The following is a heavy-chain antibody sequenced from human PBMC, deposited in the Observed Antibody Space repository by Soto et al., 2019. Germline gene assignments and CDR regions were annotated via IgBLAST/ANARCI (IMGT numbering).Heavy chain of an antibody. D-gene: IGHD2-2*01. J-gene: IGHJ6*02. CDR1: GFSFSRYW. V-gene: IGHV3-7*01. CDR3: AREMPSCYGMDV. CDR2: IKQDGSEK. Sequence: EGRLVESGGGVVQPGGSLRLSCAASGFSFSRYWMSWVRQAPGKGLAWVANIKQDGSEKEYVDPVKSRFTISRDNAKNSLYLQMNSLRVEDTAVYYCAREMPSCYGMDVWGQGATVTVSS.